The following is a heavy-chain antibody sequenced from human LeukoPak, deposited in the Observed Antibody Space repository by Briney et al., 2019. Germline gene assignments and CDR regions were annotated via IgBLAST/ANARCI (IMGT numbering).Heavy chain of an antibody. J-gene: IGHJ5*02. Sequence: GASVTVSCKASGYTFTSYAMHWVRQAPGQRLEWMGWINACNGNTKYSQKFQGRVTITRDTSASTAYMELSSLRAEDTAVYYCAREGYSSSWYWFDPWGQGTLVTVSS. CDR2: INACNGNT. V-gene: IGHV1-3*01. CDR3: AREGYSSSWYWFDP. D-gene: IGHD6-13*01. CDR1: GYTFTSYA.